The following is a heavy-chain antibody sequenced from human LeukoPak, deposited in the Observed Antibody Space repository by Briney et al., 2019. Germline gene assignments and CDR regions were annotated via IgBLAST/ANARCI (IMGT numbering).Heavy chain of an antibody. CDR3: AKLGGTARFGP. CDR2: IKQDGSEK. J-gene: IGHJ5*02. D-gene: IGHD1-7*01. Sequence: GGSLRLSCGASGFTFISYWMSWVRQAPGRGLEWVANIKQDGSEKDYVDSVKGRFTISRDNAKNSLYLQMTNLRAEDTAIYYCAKLGGTARFGPWGQGTLVTVSS. V-gene: IGHV3-7*01. CDR1: GFTFISYW.